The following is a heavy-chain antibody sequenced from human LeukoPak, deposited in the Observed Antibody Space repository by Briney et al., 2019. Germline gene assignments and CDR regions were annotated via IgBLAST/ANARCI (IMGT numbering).Heavy chain of an antibody. CDR2: ISGSGGST. Sequence: GSLRLSCAASGFTFSSYGMSWVRQAPGKGLEWISAISGSGGSTYYAESVKGRFTISRDNSKNTLYLQMNSLRAEDTAVYYCAKDRFYYFDYWGQGTLVTVSS. D-gene: IGHD2/OR15-2a*01. J-gene: IGHJ4*02. CDR1: GFTFSSYG. CDR3: AKDRFYYFDY. V-gene: IGHV3-23*01.